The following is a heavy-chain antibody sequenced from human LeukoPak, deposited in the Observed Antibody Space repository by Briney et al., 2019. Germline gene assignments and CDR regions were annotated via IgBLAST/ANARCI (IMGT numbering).Heavy chain of an antibody. Sequence: SETLSLTCAVYGGSFSGYYWSWIRQPPGKGLEWIGEINHSGSTNYNPSLKSRVTISVDTSKNQFSLKLSSVTAADTAVYYCARALHWGYGYGYRTGAFDIWGQGTMVTVSS. D-gene: IGHD5-18*01. V-gene: IGHV4-34*01. CDR3: ARALHWGYGYGYRTGAFDI. J-gene: IGHJ3*02. CDR1: GGSFSGYY. CDR2: INHSGST.